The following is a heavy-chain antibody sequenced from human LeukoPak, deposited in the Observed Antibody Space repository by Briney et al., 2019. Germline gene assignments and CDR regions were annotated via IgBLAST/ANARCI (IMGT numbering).Heavy chain of an antibody. CDR3: AKSGTYSSSSGYLDS. CDR2: ISWNSGNT. Sequence: GRSLRLSCAASRYTFDGYAMHWVRQAPGKGLAWVSSISWNSGNTDYAASVKGRFTISRDNAKKSLHLQMNSLRAEDTALYYCAKSGTYSSSSGYLDSWGQGTLVTVSS. J-gene: IGHJ4*02. V-gene: IGHV3-9*01. D-gene: IGHD6-6*01. CDR1: RYTFDGYA.